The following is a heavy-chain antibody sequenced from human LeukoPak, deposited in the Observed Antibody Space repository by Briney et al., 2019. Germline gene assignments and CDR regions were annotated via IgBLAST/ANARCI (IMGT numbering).Heavy chain of an antibody. CDR2: INPNSGDT. CDR3: ATQRGSYRWGTDFDY. D-gene: IGHD3-16*01. J-gene: IGHJ4*02. Sequence: ASVKVSCKASGYTLTSYYMHWVRQAPGQGLEWMGWINPNSGDTKYAQKFQGRVTMTRDTSISTAYMELSRLRSDDTAVYYCATQRGSYRWGTDFDYWGQGTLVTVSS. CDR1: GYTLTSYY. V-gene: IGHV1-2*02.